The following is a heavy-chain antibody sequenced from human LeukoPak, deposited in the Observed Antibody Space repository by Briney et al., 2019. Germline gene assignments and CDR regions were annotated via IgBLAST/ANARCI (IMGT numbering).Heavy chain of an antibody. Sequence: PSGGSLRLSCAASGFTFSSNAMSWVRQAPGKGLEWVSAISGSGGSTYYADSVKGRFTISRDNSKNTLYLQINSPRAEDTAVYYCAKDGEVGYSSGWYRTLAYYYYGMDVWGQGTTVTVSS. CDR2: ISGSGGST. D-gene: IGHD6-19*01. J-gene: IGHJ6*02. CDR3: AKDGEVGYSSGWYRTLAYYYYGMDV. CDR1: GFTFSSNA. V-gene: IGHV3-23*01.